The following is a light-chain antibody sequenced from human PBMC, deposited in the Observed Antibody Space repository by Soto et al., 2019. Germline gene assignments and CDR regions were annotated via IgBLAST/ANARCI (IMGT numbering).Light chain of an antibody. CDR3: QQLNSYPIT. CDR2: AAS. J-gene: IGKJ5*01. V-gene: IGKV1-9*01. Sequence: DIQLTQSPSFLSASVGDRVTITCRASQGISSYLAWYQQKPGKAPKLLIYAASTLQSGVPSKFSGRGSGTEFTLTISSLQPEDFATYYCQQLNSYPITFGPGTRLEIK. CDR1: QGISSY.